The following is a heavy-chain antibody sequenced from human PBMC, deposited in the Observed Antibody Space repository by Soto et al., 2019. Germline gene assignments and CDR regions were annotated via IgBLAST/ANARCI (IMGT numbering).Heavy chain of an antibody. V-gene: IGHV3-30-3*01. D-gene: IGHD5-18*01. CDR2: ISYDGSNK. Sequence: GGSLRLSCAASGFTFSSYAMHWVRQAPGKGLEWVAVISYDGSNKYYADSVKGRFTISRDNSKNTLYLQMNSLRAEDTAVYYCARGPTPYSYGYTRFDPWGQGTLVTVSS. J-gene: IGHJ5*02. CDR3: ARGPTPYSYGYTRFDP. CDR1: GFTFSSYA.